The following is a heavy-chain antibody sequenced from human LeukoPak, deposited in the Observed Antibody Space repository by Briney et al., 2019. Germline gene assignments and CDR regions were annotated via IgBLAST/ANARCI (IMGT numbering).Heavy chain of an antibody. J-gene: IGHJ4*02. D-gene: IGHD3-9*01. Sequence: GGSLRLSCAASGFTFDDYGMSWVRQAPGKGLAWVSGINWNGGSTGYADSVKGRFTISRDNAKNSLYLQMNSLRAEDTAVYYCARTYYDILTGYNPYFDYWGQGILVTVSS. V-gene: IGHV3-20*04. CDR1: GFTFDDYG. CDR2: INWNGGST. CDR3: ARTYYDILTGYNPYFDY.